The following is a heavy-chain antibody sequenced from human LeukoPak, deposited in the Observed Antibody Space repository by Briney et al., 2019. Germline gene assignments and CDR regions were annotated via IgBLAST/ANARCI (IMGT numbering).Heavy chain of an antibody. V-gene: IGHV4-39*01. Sequence: SETLSLTCSVSGGSISRSSSYWGWIRRPPGKGLEWIATIHYSGSTNYNPSLKSRVTISVDTSKNQFSLKLSSVTAADTAVYYCARHTSGSSLDYWGQGTLVTVSS. D-gene: IGHD6-6*01. J-gene: IGHJ4*02. CDR2: IHYSGST. CDR3: ARHTSGSSLDY. CDR1: GGSISRSSSY.